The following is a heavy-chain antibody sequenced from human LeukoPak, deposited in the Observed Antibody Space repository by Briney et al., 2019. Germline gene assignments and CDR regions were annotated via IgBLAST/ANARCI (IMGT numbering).Heavy chain of an antibody. CDR2: ISAYNGKT. CDR3: ARPDYGGNRGAFDI. CDR1: GYKFNTYG. V-gene: IGHV1-18*01. J-gene: IGHJ3*02. D-gene: IGHD4-23*01. Sequence: ASVKVSCKASGYKFNTYGISWVRQAPGQGLEWMGWISAYNGKTDYAQKFQGRVTMTTDTSTSTAYMELRSLRSDDTAVYYCARPDYGGNRGAFDIWGQGTMVTVS.